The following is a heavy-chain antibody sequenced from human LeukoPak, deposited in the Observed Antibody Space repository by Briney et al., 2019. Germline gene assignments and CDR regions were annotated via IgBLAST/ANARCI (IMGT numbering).Heavy chain of an antibody. Sequence: ASVKVSCKASGYTFTGYYMHWVRQAPGQGLEWMGWINPNSGGTNYAQKFQGRVTMTRDTSISTAYMELSRLRSDDTAVYYCARDRRIVGATLGYWGQGTLVTVSS. CDR2: INPNSGGT. CDR3: ARDRRIVGATLGY. D-gene: IGHD1-26*01. J-gene: IGHJ4*02. V-gene: IGHV1-2*02. CDR1: GYTFTGYY.